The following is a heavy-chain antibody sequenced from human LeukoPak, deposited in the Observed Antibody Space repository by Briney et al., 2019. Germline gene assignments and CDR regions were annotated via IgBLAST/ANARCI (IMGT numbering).Heavy chain of an antibody. D-gene: IGHD5-12*01. Sequence: GRSLRLSCAASGFTFSSYGMHWVRQAPGKGLEWVAVISYDGSNKYYADSVKGRFTISRDNSKNTLYLQMNSLRAEDTAVYYCAKGGYSGYDFGRDWGQGTLVTVSS. J-gene: IGHJ4*02. V-gene: IGHV3-30*18. CDR2: ISYDGSNK. CDR1: GFTFSSYG. CDR3: AKGGYSGYDFGRD.